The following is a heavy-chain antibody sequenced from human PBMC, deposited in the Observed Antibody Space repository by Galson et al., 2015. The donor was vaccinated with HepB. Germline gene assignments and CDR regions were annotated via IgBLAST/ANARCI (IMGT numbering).Heavy chain of an antibody. CDR2: ISWNSGSI. D-gene: IGHD3-22*01. Sequence: SLRLSCAASGFTFDDYAMHWVRQAPGKGLEWVLGISWNSGSIGYADSVKGRFTISRDNAKNSLYLQMNSLRAEDTALYYCAKIGDYYDSSSGRFDPWGLGTLVTVSS. CDR3: AKIGDYYDSSSGRFDP. V-gene: IGHV3-9*01. J-gene: IGHJ5*02. CDR1: GFTFDDYA.